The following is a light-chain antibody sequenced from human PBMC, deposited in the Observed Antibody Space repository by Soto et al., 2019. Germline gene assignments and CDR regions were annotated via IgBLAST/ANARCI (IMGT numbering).Light chain of an antibody. V-gene: IGKV1-39*01. J-gene: IGKJ2*01. CDR2: AAS. Sequence: DIQMTQSPSSLSASVGDTVTITCRASQSITTSLNWYQQKPGEVPKLLIYAASSLQNGVPSRFRGTGSGTDFTLTITSLQREDFATYYCQQTYSNFGQGNKLEI. CDR1: QSITTS. CDR3: QQTYSN.